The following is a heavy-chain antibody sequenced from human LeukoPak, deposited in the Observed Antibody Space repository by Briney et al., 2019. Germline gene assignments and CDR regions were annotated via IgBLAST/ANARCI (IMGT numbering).Heavy chain of an antibody. Sequence: GGSLRLSCAASGFTFSAYSMNWVRQAPGKGLEWVSGINWNGGSTGYADSVKGRFTISRDNAKNSLSLQMNSLRVEDTALYYCARGGISIFGVVIYMDVWGKGTTVTVSS. CDR3: ARGGISIFGVVIYMDV. CDR2: INWNGGST. CDR1: GFTFSAYS. V-gene: IGHV3-20*04. D-gene: IGHD3-3*01. J-gene: IGHJ6*03.